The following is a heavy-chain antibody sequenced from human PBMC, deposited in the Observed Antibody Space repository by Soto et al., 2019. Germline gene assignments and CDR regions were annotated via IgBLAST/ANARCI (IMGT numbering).Heavy chain of an antibody. CDR1: RYNFTNYW. D-gene: IGHD3-22*01. CDR3: AILTSYIHSRGYYNRHDAFDI. CDR2: IYPGDSDI. V-gene: IGHV5-51*01. Sequence: GESLKISCQAFRYNFTNYWIGWVRQMPGKGLEWMGIIYPGDSDISYSPSFQGQVIISADKSISTAYLQWSSLKASDTAMYYCAILTSYIHSRGYYNRHDAFDIWGQGAMVTVSS. J-gene: IGHJ3*02.